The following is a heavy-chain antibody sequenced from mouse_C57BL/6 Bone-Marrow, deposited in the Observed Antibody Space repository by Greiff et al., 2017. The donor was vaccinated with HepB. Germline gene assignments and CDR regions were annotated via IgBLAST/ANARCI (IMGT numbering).Heavy chain of an antibody. V-gene: IGHV5-17*01. J-gene: IGHJ4*01. D-gene: IGHD2-5*01. Sequence: EVKLVESGGGLVQPVGSLSLSCAASGFSFSDYGMHWVRQAPETGLEWVAYISSGSSTIYYAVTVKGRFTISRDNAKNTLFLQMTSVRSEDTAMYYCARKGAYYSNYPLAMDYWGQGTSVTVSS. CDR2: ISSGSSTI. CDR1: GFSFSDYG. CDR3: ARKGAYYSNYPLAMDY.